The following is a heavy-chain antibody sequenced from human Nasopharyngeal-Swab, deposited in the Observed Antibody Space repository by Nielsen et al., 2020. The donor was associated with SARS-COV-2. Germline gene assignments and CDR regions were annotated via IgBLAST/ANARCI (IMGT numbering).Heavy chain of an antibody. J-gene: IGHJ4*02. CDR1: GFTLDDYS. V-gene: IGHV3-9*01. Sequence: ALRRYRAASGFTLDDYSMHRVREATGKGLEWVSGISWNSGSIGYADSVKGRFTISRDNAKNSLYLQMNSLRAEDTALYYCAKDPSSTSNNYFDYWGQGTLVTVSS. CDR2: ISWNSGSI. D-gene: IGHD2-2*01. CDR3: AKDPSSTSNNYFDY.